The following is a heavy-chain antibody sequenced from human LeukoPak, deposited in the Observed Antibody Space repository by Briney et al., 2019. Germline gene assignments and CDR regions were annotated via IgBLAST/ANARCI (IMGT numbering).Heavy chain of an antibody. CDR1: GGSFSGYY. CDR2: INHSGST. CDR3: ARTSSWYAGAWFDP. Sequence: SETLSLTCAVYGGSFSGYYWSWIRQPPGKGLEWIGEINHSGSTNYNPSLKSRVTISVDTSKNQFSLKVTSVNASDTAVYFCARTSSWYAGAWFDPWGQGTLVTVSS. D-gene: IGHD6-13*01. V-gene: IGHV4-34*01. J-gene: IGHJ5*02.